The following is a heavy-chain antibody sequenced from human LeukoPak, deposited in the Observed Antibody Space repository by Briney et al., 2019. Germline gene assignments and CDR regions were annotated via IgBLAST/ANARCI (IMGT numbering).Heavy chain of an antibody. CDR2: IIPIFGTA. CDR3: AREVAAAGTGWFDP. J-gene: IGHJ5*02. V-gene: IGHV1-69*13. D-gene: IGHD6-13*01. Sequence: VKVSCKASGGTFSSYAISWVRQAPGQGLEWMGGIIPIFGTANYAQKFQGRVTITADESTSTAYMELSSLRSEDTAVYYCAREVAAAGTGWFDPWGQGTLVTVSS. CDR1: GGTFSSYA.